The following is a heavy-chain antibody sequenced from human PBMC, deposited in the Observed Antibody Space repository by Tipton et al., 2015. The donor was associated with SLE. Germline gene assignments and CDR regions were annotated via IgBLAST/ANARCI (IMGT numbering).Heavy chain of an antibody. V-gene: IGHV4-31*02. J-gene: IGHJ5*02. CDR3: ARDWGCSSTSCYTGWFDP. Sequence: LRLSCTVSGGSISSGGYYWSWIRQHPGRGLEWIGYIYYSGSTYYNPSLKSRVTISVDTSKNQFSLKLSSVTAADTAVYYCARDWGCSSTSCYTGWFDPWGQGTLVTVSS. CDR2: IYYSGST. CDR1: GGSISSGGYY. D-gene: IGHD2-2*02.